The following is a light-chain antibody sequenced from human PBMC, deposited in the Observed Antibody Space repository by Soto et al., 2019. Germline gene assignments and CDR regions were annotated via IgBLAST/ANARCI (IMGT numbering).Light chain of an antibody. CDR3: YTYAGGSTYL. CDR2: EDI. V-gene: IGLV2-23*01. J-gene: IGLJ1*01. Sequence: QSVLTQPASVSGSPGQSITTSCTGTSSDVGSYSLLSWYQHHPGKAPKLIIYEDIKGPSGVSNRFSGSESGNTASLRISGLQAEDEADYYCYTYAGGSTYLFGTGTKVTV. CDR1: SSDVGSYSL.